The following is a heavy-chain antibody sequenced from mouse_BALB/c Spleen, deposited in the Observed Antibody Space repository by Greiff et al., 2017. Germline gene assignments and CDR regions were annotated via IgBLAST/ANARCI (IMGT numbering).Heavy chain of an antibody. Sequence: EVQLQESGPGLVKPSQSLSLTCTVTGYSITSDYAWNWIRQFPGNKLEWMGYISYSGSTSYNPSLKSRISITRDTSKNQFFLQLNSVTTEDTATYYCARSDGNYPAWFAYWGQGTLVTVSA. CDR2: ISYSGST. D-gene: IGHD2-1*01. CDR3: ARSDGNYPAWFAY. J-gene: IGHJ3*01. CDR1: GYSITSDYA. V-gene: IGHV3-2*02.